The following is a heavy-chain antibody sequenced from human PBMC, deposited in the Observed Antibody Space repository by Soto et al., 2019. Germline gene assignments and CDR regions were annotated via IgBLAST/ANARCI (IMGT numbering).Heavy chain of an antibody. J-gene: IGHJ5*02. V-gene: IGHV1-69*13. D-gene: IGHD6-13*01. CDR1: GGNFSSYA. CDR2: IIPIFGTA. Sequence: SVKVSCKASGGNFSSYAISWVRQAPGQGLEWMGGIIPIFGTANYAQKFQGRVTITADESTSTAYMELSSLRSEDTAVYYCARGVEAAALGVWFHPWGDVTMVPVSS. CDR3: ARGVEAAALGVWFHP.